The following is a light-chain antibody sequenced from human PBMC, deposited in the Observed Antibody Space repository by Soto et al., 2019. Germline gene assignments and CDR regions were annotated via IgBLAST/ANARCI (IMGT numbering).Light chain of an antibody. J-gene: IGKJ4*01. V-gene: IGKV3-20*01. Sequence: EIVLTQSPGTLSLSPGERVTLSCRASQSVCNSYLAWYQQKPGQAPRLLIYGASSRATGIPDRFSGSGSGTEFTLTISRLEPEDFAVYYCQQYCSSPLTFGGGTKVEIK. CDR2: GAS. CDR1: QSVCNSY. CDR3: QQYCSSPLT.